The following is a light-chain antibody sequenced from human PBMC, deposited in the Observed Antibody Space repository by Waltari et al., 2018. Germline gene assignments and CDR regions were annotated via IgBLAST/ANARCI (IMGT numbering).Light chain of an antibody. J-gene: IGLJ1*01. CDR3: SSYTSSSLRYV. Sequence: QSALTQPASVSGSPGQSITISCTGTSSDVGGYNYVSWYQQHPGKAPNLMIYEVSNRPSGVSNRFSGSKSGNTASLTISGLQAEDEADYYCSSYTSSSLRYVFGTGTKVTVL. CDR1: SSDVGGYNY. CDR2: EVS. V-gene: IGLV2-14*01.